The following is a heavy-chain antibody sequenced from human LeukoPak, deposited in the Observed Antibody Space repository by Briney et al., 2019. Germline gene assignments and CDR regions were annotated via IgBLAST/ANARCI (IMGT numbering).Heavy chain of an antibody. CDR1: GFTFSSYS. CDR2: ISSSSSYI. J-gene: IGHJ4*02. Sequence: GGSLRLSCAASGFTFSSYSMNWVRQAPGKGLEWVSSISSSSSYIYYADSVKGRFTISRDNAKNSLYLQMNSLRAEDTAVYYCAVGRSSGPFPIDYWGQGTLVTVSS. D-gene: IGHD6-6*01. CDR3: AVGRSSGPFPIDY. V-gene: IGHV3-21*01.